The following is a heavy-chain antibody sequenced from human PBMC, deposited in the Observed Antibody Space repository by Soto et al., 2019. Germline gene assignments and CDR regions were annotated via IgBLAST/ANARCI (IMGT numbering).Heavy chain of an antibody. Sequence: QVQLVQSGAEVKKPGSSVKVSCKASGGTFSSYAISWVRQAPGQGLEWMGWMNPNSGNTGYAQKFQGRVTMTRNTSISTAYMELSSLRSEDTAVYYCARHPMVRGVIRWFDPWGQGTLVTVSS. D-gene: IGHD3-10*01. CDR2: MNPNSGNT. CDR3: ARHPMVRGVIRWFDP. J-gene: IGHJ5*02. V-gene: IGHV1-8*02. CDR1: GGTFSSYA.